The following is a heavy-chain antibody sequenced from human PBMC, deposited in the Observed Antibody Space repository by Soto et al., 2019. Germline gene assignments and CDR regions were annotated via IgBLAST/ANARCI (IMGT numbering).Heavy chain of an antibody. CDR3: ARHYSYDYYYYYYGLDV. J-gene: IGHJ6*02. CDR1: GFTVSTNY. V-gene: IGHV3-53*01. Sequence: GGSLRLSCAASGFTVSTNYMSWVRQAPGKGLEWVSVIYSGGTTYYADSMKGRFTISRDNSKNTLYLQMNSLRAEDTAVYYCARHYSYDYYYYYYGLDVWGQGTTVTVSS. CDR2: IYSGGTT. D-gene: IGHD4-4*01.